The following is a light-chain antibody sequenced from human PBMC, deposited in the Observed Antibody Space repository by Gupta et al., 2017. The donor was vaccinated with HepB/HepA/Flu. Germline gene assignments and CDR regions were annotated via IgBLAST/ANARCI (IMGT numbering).Light chain of an antibody. CDR2: KAS. CDR1: ESIGRW. Sequence: MTQSPSTLSASVGDRVTSTCRASESIGRWLAWYQQKPGKAPKLLIYKASTLESGVPCRVSGSGAGKEFTLTSSRLQADEFENYHCQQDNNQWTFGQGTKVEI. V-gene: IGKV1-5*03. CDR3: QQDNNQWT. J-gene: IGKJ1*01.